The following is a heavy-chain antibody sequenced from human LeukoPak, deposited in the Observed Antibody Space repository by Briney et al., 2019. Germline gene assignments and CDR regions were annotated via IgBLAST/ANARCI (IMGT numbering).Heavy chain of an antibody. CDR2: ISAYNGNT. Sequence: ASVKVSCKASGYTFTSYGISWVRQAPGQGLERMGWISAYNGNTNYAQKLQGRVTMTTDTSTSTAYMELRSLRSDDTAVYYCARDLDSSYYYDSSGPFDWGQGTLVTVSS. CDR1: GYTFTSYG. CDR3: ARDLDSSYYYDSSGPFD. V-gene: IGHV1-18*01. J-gene: IGHJ4*02. D-gene: IGHD3-22*01.